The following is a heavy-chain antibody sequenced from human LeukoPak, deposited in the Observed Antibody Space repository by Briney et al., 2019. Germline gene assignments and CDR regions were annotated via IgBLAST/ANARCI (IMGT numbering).Heavy chain of an antibody. J-gene: IGHJ4*02. CDR3: AREAEITRFDY. CDR2: TSYRSKWFN. V-gene: IGHV6-1*01. CDR1: GDSVSTNSVA. Sequence: SQTLSLTCAISGDSVSTNSVAWNWIRQSPSRGLEWLGRTSYRSKWFNDYAVSVKSRITITPDTSKNQFSLQLNSVTPEDTAVYYCAREAEITRFDYWGQGTLVTVSS. D-gene: IGHD5-24*01.